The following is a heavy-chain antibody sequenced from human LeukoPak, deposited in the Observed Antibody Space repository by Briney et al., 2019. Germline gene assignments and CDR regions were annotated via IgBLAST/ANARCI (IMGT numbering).Heavy chain of an antibody. J-gene: IGHJ6*02. Sequence: SETLSLTCTVPGGSISSYYWSWIRQPPGKGLEWIGYIYYSGSTNYNPSLKSRVTISVDTSKNQFSLKLSSVTAADTAVYYCARVHMTYYDFWRGYGMDVWGQGTTVTVSS. CDR3: ARVHMTYYDFWRGYGMDV. D-gene: IGHD3-3*01. CDR1: GGSISSYY. V-gene: IGHV4-59*01. CDR2: IYYSGST.